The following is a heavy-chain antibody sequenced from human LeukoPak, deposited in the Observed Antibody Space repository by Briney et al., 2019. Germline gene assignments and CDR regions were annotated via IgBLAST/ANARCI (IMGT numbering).Heavy chain of an antibody. CDR1: GFTFSSYW. J-gene: IGHJ4*02. Sequence: GGSLRLSCAASGFTFSSYWMSWVRQAPGKGLEWVANIKQDESEKYYVDSVKGRFTISRDNAKNSLYLQMNSLRAEDTAVYYCARKELVPHYGSGSYSTPEDYWGQGTLVTVSS. D-gene: IGHD3-10*01. CDR2: IKQDESEK. CDR3: ARKELVPHYGSGSYSTPEDY. V-gene: IGHV3-7*03.